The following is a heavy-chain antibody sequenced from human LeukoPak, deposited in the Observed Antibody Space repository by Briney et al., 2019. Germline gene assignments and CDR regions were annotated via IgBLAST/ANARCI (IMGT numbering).Heavy chain of an antibody. D-gene: IGHD1-26*01. V-gene: IGHV4-4*07. CDR1: LGSINNYY. CDR2: IHESGTT. Sequence: SETLSLTCKVSLGSINNYYWSWIRQPAGKGLEWIGRIHESGTTYYSPSLKSRVTMSIDTSKNQFSLQLSAVSAADTAIYYCARVFGGNSLDYWGQGTLVAVSS. J-gene: IGHJ4*02. CDR3: ARVFGGNSLDY.